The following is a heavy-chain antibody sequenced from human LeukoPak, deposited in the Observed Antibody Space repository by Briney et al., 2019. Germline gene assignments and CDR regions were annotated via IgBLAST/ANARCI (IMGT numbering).Heavy chain of an antibody. J-gene: IGHJ5*02. CDR1: GFTFSRYS. Sequence: GGSLRLSCAASGFTFSRYSLNWVRQVPGKGLEWVASITTTFYTYYADSVKGRFIISMDNSKNTLYLQMNSLRAEDTAIYFCAKRRGPELDPWGQGTLVTVSS. CDR3: AKRRGPELDP. CDR2: ITTTFYT. V-gene: IGHV3-21*04.